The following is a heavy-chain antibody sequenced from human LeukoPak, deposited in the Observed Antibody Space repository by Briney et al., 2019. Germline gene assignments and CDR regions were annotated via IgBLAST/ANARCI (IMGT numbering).Heavy chain of an antibody. CDR3: ARGGEHNPYYFDY. CDR2: ISSSSSYI. D-gene: IGHD1-1*01. J-gene: IGHJ4*02. Sequence: PGGSLRLSCAASGFTFSSYSMNWVRQAPGKGLEWVSSISSSSSYIYYADSVKGRFTISRDNAKNSLYLQMNSLRAEDTAVYYCARGGEHNPYYFDYWGQGTLVTVSS. CDR1: GFTFSSYS. V-gene: IGHV3-21*01.